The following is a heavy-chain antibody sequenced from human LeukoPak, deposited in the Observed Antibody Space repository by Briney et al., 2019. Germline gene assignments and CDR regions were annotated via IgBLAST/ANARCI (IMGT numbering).Heavy chain of an antibody. D-gene: IGHD5-12*01. CDR1: GFTFSSSS. V-gene: IGHV3-48*02. J-gene: IGHJ4*02. CDR2: ISATSGTI. Sequence: PGGSLRLSCGASGFTFSSSSMSWVRQAPGKGLEWVSYISATSGTIYYADSVRGRFTISRDNAKNSLYLQMNSLRDEDSAVYYCARGGYEFDSWGQGTLVTVSS. CDR3: ARGGYEFDS.